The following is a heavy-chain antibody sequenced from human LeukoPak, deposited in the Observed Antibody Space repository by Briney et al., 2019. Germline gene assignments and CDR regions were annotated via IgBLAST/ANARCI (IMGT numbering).Heavy chain of an antibody. J-gene: IGHJ4*02. CDR3: ASLTYYYDSSGYFHAPFDY. CDR1: GFTFSDYY. CDR2: ISSSGSTI. D-gene: IGHD3-22*01. V-gene: IGHV3-11*04. Sequence: GGSLRLSCAASGFTFSDYYMSWIRQAPGKGLEWVSYISSSGSTIYYADSVKGRFTISRDNAKNSLYLQMNSLRAEDTAVYYCASLTYYYDSSGYFHAPFDYWGQGTLVTVSS.